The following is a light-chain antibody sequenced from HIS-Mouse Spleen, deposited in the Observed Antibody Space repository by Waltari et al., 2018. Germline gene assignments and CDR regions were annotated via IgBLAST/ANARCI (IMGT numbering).Light chain of an antibody. CDR1: SSDVGGYNY. J-gene: IGLJ3*02. CDR2: DVS. V-gene: IGLV2-14*03. CDR3: SSYTSSSTV. Sequence: QPASVSGSPGQSITISCTGTSSDVGGYNYVSWYQQHPGKAPQLMIYDVSNRPSGVSNRFSGSKSGHTASLTISGLQAEDEADYYCSSYTSSSTVFGGGTKLTVL.